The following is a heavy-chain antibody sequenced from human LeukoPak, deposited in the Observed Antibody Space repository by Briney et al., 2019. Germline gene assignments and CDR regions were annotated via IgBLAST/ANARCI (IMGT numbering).Heavy chain of an antibody. V-gene: IGHV3-21*01. CDR3: ASGFSSSPYFDY. Sequence: GGSLRLSCAAPGFTFSSYWMHWVRQAPGKGLEWVSFITGSSSYIYYTDSVKGRFTISRDNAKNSLFLQMNSLRDEDTAVYYCASGFSSSPYFDYWGQGTLVTVSS. D-gene: IGHD6-6*01. CDR1: GFTFSSYW. CDR2: ITGSSSYI. J-gene: IGHJ4*02.